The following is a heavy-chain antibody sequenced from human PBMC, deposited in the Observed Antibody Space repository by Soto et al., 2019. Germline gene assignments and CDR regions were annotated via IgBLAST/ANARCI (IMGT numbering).Heavy chain of an antibody. D-gene: IGHD7-27*01. Sequence: EVQLVESGGGLVQPGGSLRFSCAASGFTFSAYWMSWVRQAPGKGLEWVATISHDGKEKFYMDSVKGRFTISRDNAKNSLYLQMTSLRTEDTAVFYCARESNAHFDYWGQGTLVTVSS. CDR2: ISHDGKEK. CDR1: GFTFSAYW. CDR3: ARESNAHFDY. V-gene: IGHV3-7*01. J-gene: IGHJ4*02.